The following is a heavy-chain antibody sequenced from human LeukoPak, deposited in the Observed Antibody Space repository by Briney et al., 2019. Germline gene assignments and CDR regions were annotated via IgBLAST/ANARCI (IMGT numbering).Heavy chain of an antibody. CDR1: GFIVSSNY. J-gene: IGHJ5*01. CDR2: IYSGGNT. V-gene: IGHV3-53*01. D-gene: IGHD6-13*01. Sequence: PGGSLKLSCAASGFIVSSNYMSWVRQAPGKGLEWVSVIYSGGNTYYADSVKGRFTISRDNSKSTLYLQMNSLRAEDTAVYYCAGAHSSSWSVFWGQGTLVTVSS. CDR3: AGAHSSSWSVF.